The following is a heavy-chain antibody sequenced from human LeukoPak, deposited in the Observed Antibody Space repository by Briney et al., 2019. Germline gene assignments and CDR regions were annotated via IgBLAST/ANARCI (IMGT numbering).Heavy chain of an antibody. V-gene: IGHV1-18*01. Sequence: GASVKVSCKASGYTFNSYDISWVRQAPGQGLEWMGWISAYNGHTNYAQKFQGRVTMTTDTSTSTAYMDLRSLRSDDTAVYYCARGGGRFRGYRGSFDYWGQGTLVTVSS. J-gene: IGHJ4*02. D-gene: IGHD1-1*01. CDR2: ISAYNGHT. CDR1: GYTFNSYD. CDR3: ARGGGRFRGYRGSFDY.